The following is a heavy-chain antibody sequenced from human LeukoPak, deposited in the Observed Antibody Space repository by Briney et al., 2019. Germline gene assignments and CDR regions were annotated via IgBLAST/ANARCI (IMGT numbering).Heavy chain of an antibody. CDR1: GYTFTSYD. Sequence: ASVKVSCKASGYTFTSYDINWVRQATGQGLEWMGWMNPNSGNAGYTQKFQGRVSMTRDTATNTAHMELSSLRSDDTAVYYCVRSVVPGAIVWSDPWGQGTLVTVSS. V-gene: IGHV1-8*01. D-gene: IGHD2-2*01. J-gene: IGHJ5*02. CDR3: VRSVVPGAIVWSDP. CDR2: MNPNSGNA.